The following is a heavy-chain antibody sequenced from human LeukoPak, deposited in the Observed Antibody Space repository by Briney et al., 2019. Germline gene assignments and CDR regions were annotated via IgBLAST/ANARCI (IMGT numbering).Heavy chain of an antibody. V-gene: IGHV1-8*03. CDR1: GYSFSGYD. J-gene: IGHJ5*02. CDR3: ARGIMAARRGSWFDP. Sequence: ASVKVSCKASGYSFSGYDINWVRQATGQGLEWMGWRNPNSGNTGYAQKFQGRLTITRNTSTTTAYMELSSLRSEDTAVYFCARGIMAARRGSWFDPWGQGTLVTVSS. D-gene: IGHD6-6*01. CDR2: RNPNSGNT.